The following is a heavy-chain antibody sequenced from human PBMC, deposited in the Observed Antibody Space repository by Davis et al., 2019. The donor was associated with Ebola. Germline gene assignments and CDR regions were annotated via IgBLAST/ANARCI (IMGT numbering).Heavy chain of an antibody. CDR3: AKGSPTISGVIVLYYFDY. D-gene: IGHD3-3*01. CDR1: GFTFGNFA. CDR2: IGSSGGGT. Sequence: GESLKISCAASGFTFGNFAMTWVRHVPGKGLEWVSTIGSSGGGTHYADSVRGRFTMSRDNSKDTLDLQMNSVRAEDNGIYYCAKGSPTISGVIVLYYFDYWGQGTQVTVSS. J-gene: IGHJ4*02. V-gene: IGHV3-23*01.